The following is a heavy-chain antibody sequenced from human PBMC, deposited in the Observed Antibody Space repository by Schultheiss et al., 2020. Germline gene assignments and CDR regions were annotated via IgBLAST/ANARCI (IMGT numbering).Heavy chain of an antibody. CDR1: GGSISSYY. CDR3: ARLRQWPLYFDY. CDR2: IYHSGSS. J-gene: IGHJ4*02. V-gene: IGHV4-59*12. Sequence: SQTLSLTCTVSGGSISSYYWSWIRQPPGKGLEWIGEIYHSGSSNYNPSLKSRVTISVDSSKKQFSLKVRSVTAADTAVYYCARLRQWPLYFDYWGQGVLVTVSS. D-gene: IGHD6-19*01.